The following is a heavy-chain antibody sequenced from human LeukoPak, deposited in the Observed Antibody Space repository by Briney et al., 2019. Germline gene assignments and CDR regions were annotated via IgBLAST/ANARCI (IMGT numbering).Heavy chain of an antibody. CDR2: INHSGST. V-gene: IGHV4-34*01. Sequence: PSETLSLTCAVYGGSFSGYYWSWIRQPPGKGLEWIGEINHSGSTNYNPSLKSRVTISVDTSKNQFSLKLSSVTAADTAVYYCARALLYCGGDCYAFDYWGQGTLVTVSS. CDR1: GGSFSGYY. J-gene: IGHJ4*02. CDR3: ARALLYCGGDCYAFDY. D-gene: IGHD2-21*02.